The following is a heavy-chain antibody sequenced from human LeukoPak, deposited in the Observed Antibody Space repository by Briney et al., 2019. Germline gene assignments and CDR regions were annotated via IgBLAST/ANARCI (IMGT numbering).Heavy chain of an antibody. Sequence: GGSLRLSCAASGFTFSSYGMHWVRQAPGKGLEWVAVIWYDGSNKYYADSVKGRFTISRDNAKNTLSLQMNSLRAEDTAVYYCAREYSSGYSLGNWGQGTLVTVSS. CDR3: AREYSSGYSLGN. CDR1: GFTFSSYG. CDR2: IWYDGSNK. J-gene: IGHJ4*02. V-gene: IGHV3-33*01. D-gene: IGHD3-22*01.